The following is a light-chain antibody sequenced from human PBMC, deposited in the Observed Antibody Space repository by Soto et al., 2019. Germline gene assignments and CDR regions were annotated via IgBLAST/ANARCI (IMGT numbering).Light chain of an antibody. V-gene: IGKV3-20*01. CDR3: QQYGSSPWIT. CDR1: QSVSSSY. CDR2: GAS. Sequence: EIVLTQSPGTLSLSPGERATLSCRASQSVSSSYLAWYQQKPGQAPRLLIYGASSRATGIPDTFSGSGSGTDLTLTISRMEPEDFAVYYCQQYGSSPWITFGQGTRLEIK. J-gene: IGKJ5*01.